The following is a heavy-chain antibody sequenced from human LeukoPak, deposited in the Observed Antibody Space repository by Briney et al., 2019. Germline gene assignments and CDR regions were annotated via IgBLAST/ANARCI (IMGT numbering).Heavy chain of an antibody. CDR1: GDSIFTNNVA. J-gene: IGHJ4*02. CDR3: ARGKYTSFDN. Sequence: SQTLSLTCAVSGDSIFTNNVAWNWIRQSPSRGLEWLGRTYYRSKWSFDYAVSVKSRITINADTSKNQFSLQLSSVTPEDTAVYYCARGKYTSFDNWGQGTLVTVSS. D-gene: IGHD6-6*01. CDR2: TYYRSKWSF. V-gene: IGHV6-1*01.